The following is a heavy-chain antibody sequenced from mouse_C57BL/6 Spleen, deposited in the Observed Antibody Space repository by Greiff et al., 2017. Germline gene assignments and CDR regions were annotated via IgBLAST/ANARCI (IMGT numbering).Heavy chain of an antibody. CDR1: GYTFTSYW. CDR3: AILRGAY. Sequence: QVQLQQPGTELVTPGASVTLSCKASGYTFTSYWMHWVQQRPGQGLEWIGIINPSTGGTNYNEKFKSKATLTVDKSSSTAYMQLSSLTSEEAAVYYGAILRGAYWGQGTLVTVSA. J-gene: IGHJ3*01. CDR2: INPSTGGT. D-gene: IGHD1-1*01. V-gene: IGHV1-53*01.